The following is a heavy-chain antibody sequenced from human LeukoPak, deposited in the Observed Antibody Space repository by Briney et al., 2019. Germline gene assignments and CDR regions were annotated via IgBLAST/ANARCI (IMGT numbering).Heavy chain of an antibody. D-gene: IGHD2-15*01. V-gene: IGHV1-2*02. CDR3: ARGVVAATFDYYMDG. Sequence: SSVKVSCKPSVYTFTRYYMHWVGQAPGQRREGTGGINPSSGGTNYPQKFQGRVTMTRDTSLSPAYMELSGLRSDDTAVYYCARGVVAATFDYYMDGWGKGTTVSVSS. J-gene: IGHJ6*03. CDR1: VYTFTRYY. CDR2: INPSSGGT.